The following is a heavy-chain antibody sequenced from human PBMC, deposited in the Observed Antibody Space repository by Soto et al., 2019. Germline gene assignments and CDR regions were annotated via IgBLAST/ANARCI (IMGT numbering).Heavy chain of an antibody. CDR1: GGSISSGDYY. CDR2: IYYSGST. J-gene: IGHJ5*02. CDR3: ARDGVITGLAGPWFDP. Sequence: TLSLTCTVSGGSISSGDYYWSWIRQPPGKGLEWIGYIYYSGSTYYNPSLKSRVTISVDTSKNQFSLKLSSVTAADTAVYYCARDGVITGLAGPWFDPWGQGTLVTVSS. V-gene: IGHV4-30-4*01. D-gene: IGHD1-20*01.